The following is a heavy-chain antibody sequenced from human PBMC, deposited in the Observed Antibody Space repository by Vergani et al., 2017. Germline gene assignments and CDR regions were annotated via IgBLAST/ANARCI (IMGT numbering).Heavy chain of an antibody. CDR1: GGTFSSYA. CDR3: ARVFGGAPSGDYYYYMDV. V-gene: IGHV1-69*12. D-gene: IGHD3-3*01. CDR2: IIPLFGTA. Sequence: QVQLVQSGAEVKKPGSSVKVSCKASGGTFSSYAISWVRQAPGQGLEWMGGIIPLFGTANYAQKFQGRVTITADESTSTAYMELSSLRSEATAGYYCARVFGGAPSGDYYYYMDVWGKGTTVTVSS. J-gene: IGHJ6*03.